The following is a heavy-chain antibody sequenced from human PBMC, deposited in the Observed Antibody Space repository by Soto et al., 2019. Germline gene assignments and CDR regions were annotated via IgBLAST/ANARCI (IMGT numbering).Heavy chain of an antibody. CDR2: INPNSGGT. V-gene: IGHV1-2*04. Sequence: GASVKVSCKASGYTFTGYYIHWVRQAPGQGLEWMGWINPNSGGTNYAPKFQGWVTMTRDTSISTAYMELGRLRSDDTAVYYCARADYDFWGGSSFSPLDVWGQGTTVTVSS. CDR3: ARADYDFWGGSSFSPLDV. CDR1: GYTFTGYY. D-gene: IGHD3-3*01. J-gene: IGHJ6*02.